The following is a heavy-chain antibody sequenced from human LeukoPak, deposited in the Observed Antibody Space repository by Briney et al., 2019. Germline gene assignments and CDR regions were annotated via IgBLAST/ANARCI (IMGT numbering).Heavy chain of an antibody. CDR3: ARDVGYCSSTSCTPPYDI. J-gene: IGHJ3*02. V-gene: IGHV1-69*01. D-gene: IGHD2-2*01. Sequence: GSSVKVSCKASGGTFSSYAISWVRQAPGQGLEWMGGIIPIFGTANYAQKFQGRVTITADESTSTAYMELSSLRSEDTAVYYCARDVGYCSSTSCTPPYDIWGQGTMVTVSS. CDR2: IIPIFGTA. CDR1: GGTFSSYA.